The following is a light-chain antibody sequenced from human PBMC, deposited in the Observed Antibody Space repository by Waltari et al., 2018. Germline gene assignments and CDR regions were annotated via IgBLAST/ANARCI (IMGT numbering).Light chain of an antibody. J-gene: IGLJ2*01. CDR2: EGN. V-gene: IGLV2-23*01. CDR1: SNDVGGYNL. CDR3: CSYAAGGTLV. Sequence: QSALTQPASVSGSPGRSITISCTGTSNDVGGYNLVSWHQQHPGKAPKLIIYEGNLRTSGVSHRFSGSKSGNTASLTIFELQADDEADYYCCSYAAGGTLVFGGGTQLTVL.